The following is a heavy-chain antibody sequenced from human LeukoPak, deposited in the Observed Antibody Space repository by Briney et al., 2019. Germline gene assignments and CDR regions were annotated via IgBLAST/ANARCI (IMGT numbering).Heavy chain of an antibody. CDR2: ISSNGGST. D-gene: IGHD3-22*01. V-gene: IGHV3-64*01. CDR3: ARDYYDSSGYHQALDY. Sequence: PGGSLRLSCAASGFTFSSYAMHWVRQAPGKGLEYVSAISSNGGSTYYANSVKGRFTISRDNSKNTLYLQMGSLRAEDMAVYYCARDYYDSSGYHQALDYWGQGTLVTVSS. J-gene: IGHJ4*02. CDR1: GFTFSSYA.